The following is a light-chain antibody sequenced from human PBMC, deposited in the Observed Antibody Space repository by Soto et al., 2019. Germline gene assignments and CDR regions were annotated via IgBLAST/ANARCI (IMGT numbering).Light chain of an antibody. CDR1: SSDVGDYNS. Sequence: QSALTQPASVSGSPGQSITISCTGTSSDVGDYNSVSWYQQHPGKAPKVMIYDVSNRPSGVSNRFSGSKSGNTASLTISGLQAEDEADYYCSSYSSSSTRVVIGGGTKLTVL. V-gene: IGLV2-14*01. J-gene: IGLJ2*01. CDR3: SSYSSSSTRVV. CDR2: DVS.